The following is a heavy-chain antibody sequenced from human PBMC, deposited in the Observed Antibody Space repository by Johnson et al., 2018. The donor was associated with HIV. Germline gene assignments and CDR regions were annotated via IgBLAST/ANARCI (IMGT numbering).Heavy chain of an antibody. V-gene: IGHV3-30-3*01. CDR3: ATQGGTTSFDI. CDR1: GFSFSTYA. CDR2: ISSDGSNK. Sequence: VPLVESGGGVVPPGRSLRLSCAASGFSFSTYAMHWVRQAPGKGLEWVALISSDGSNKYYADSVKGRFTISRDNSKNTLYLQMNSLRAEDTAVYYCATQGGTTSFDIWGQGTMVTVSS. J-gene: IGHJ3*02. D-gene: IGHD1-7*01.